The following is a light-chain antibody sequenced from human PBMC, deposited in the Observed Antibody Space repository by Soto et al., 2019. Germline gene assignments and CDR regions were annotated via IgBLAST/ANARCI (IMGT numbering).Light chain of an antibody. CDR1: SSDVGAYNS. CDR2: DVT. CDR3: SSYTSSGTPVV. Sequence: QSVLTQPASVSGSPGQSITISCTGTSSDVGAYNSVSWYQQHPGKAPKLMIYDVTNRPSGVSNRFSGSKSGNTASLTISGLQAEDEADYYCSSYTSSGTPVVFGGGTKLTVL. J-gene: IGLJ2*01. V-gene: IGLV2-14*01.